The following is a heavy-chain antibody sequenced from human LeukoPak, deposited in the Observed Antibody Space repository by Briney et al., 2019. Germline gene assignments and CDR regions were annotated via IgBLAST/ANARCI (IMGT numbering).Heavy chain of an antibody. J-gene: IGHJ3*02. V-gene: IGHV1-2*04. CDR3: ARERQLYHFYDKVSDAFDI. CDR2: INPNSGGT. CDR1: GYTFTGYY. Sequence: ASVKVSCKASGYTFTGYYMHWVRQAPGQGLEWMGWINPNSGGTNYAQKFQGWVTMTGDTSISTAYMELSRLRSDDTAVYYCARERQLYHFYDKVSDAFDIWGQGTMVTVSS. D-gene: IGHD2/OR15-2a*01.